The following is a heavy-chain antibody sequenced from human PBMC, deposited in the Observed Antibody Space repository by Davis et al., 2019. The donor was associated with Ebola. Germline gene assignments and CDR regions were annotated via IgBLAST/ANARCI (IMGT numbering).Heavy chain of an antibody. CDR1: GYSFTSYW. V-gene: IGHV5-51*01. CDR3: ARRVAAARWYFDY. J-gene: IGHJ4*02. Sequence: GESLKISCKGSGYSFTSYWIGWVRQMPGKGLEWMGIVYPGDSDTRYSPSFQGQVTISADKSISTAYLQWSSLKASDTAMYYCARRVAAARWYFDYWGQGTLVTVSS. D-gene: IGHD6-13*01. CDR2: VYPGDSDT.